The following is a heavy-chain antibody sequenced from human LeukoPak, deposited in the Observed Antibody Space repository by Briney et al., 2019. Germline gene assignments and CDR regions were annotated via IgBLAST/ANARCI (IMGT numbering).Heavy chain of an antibody. CDR2: INSDGSST. CDR3: ARDLSLYCSGGSCYSLNY. J-gene: IGHJ4*02. CDR1: GFTFSSYW. Sequence: GGSLRLSCAASGFTFSSYWMHWVRQAPGKGLVWVSRINSDGSSTSYADSVKGRFTISRDNAKNSLYLQMNSLRAEDTAVYYCARDLSLYCSGGSCYSLNYWGQGTLVTVSS. V-gene: IGHV3-74*01. D-gene: IGHD2-15*01.